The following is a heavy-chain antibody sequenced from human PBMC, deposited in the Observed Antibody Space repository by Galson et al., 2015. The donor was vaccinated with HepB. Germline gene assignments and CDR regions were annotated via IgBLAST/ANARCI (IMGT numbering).Heavy chain of an antibody. CDR2: ISSSSSYI. CDR1: GFTFSSYS. CDR3: ARDFGTMIVPRPLDY. D-gene: IGHD3-22*01. J-gene: IGHJ4*02. Sequence: SLRLSCAASGFTFSSYSMNWVRQAPGKGLEWVSSISSSSSYIYYADSVKGRFTISRDNAKNSLYLQMNSLRAEDTAVYYCARDFGTMIVPRPLDYWGQGTLVTVSS. V-gene: IGHV3-21*01.